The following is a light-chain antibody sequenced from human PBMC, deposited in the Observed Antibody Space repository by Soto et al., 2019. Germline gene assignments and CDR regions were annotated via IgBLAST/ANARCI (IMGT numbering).Light chain of an antibody. Sequence: DIQMTQSPSTLSASVGDRVTITCRASQSISGWLAWYQQKPGKPPKLLIYDASSLESEVPSRFSGSGSETAFTLPISSLQADDFATYNRQQYSSYWTFGQGTKVEIK. V-gene: IGKV1-5*01. CDR3: QQYSSYWT. CDR2: DAS. CDR1: QSISGW. J-gene: IGKJ1*01.